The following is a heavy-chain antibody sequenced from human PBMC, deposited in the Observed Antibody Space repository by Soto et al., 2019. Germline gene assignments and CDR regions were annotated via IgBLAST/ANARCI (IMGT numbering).Heavy chain of an antibody. Sequence: EVQLVESWGGLVQPGGSLKLSCAASGFTFSDSAMHWVRQASGKGLEWVGSIRNKGNNYATAYTASVKGRFTISRDDSKNTVYLQMNSLKIDDTAVYYCTSRRDCTAVDPLDYRGLGTLVTVSS. V-gene: IGHV3-73*02. CDR2: IRNKGNNYAT. J-gene: IGHJ4*02. D-gene: IGHD2-21*01. CDR3: TSRRDCTAVDPLDY. CDR1: GFTFSDSA.